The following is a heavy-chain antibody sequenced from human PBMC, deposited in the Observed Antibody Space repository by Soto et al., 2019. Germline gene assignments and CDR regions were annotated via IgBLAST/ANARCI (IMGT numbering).Heavy chain of an antibody. CDR1: GFSLSTSGVG. J-gene: IGHJ4*02. CDR2: IYWDDSK. D-gene: IGHD3-9*01. Sequence: QITLKESGPTLVRPTQTLTLTCAFSGFSLSTSGVGVGWIRQPPGKALEWLAVIYWDDSKHYSPSLRSRLTTTKDTSKNQVVLTMTNMDPMDTVTYYCAHKGPEDWPLDYWGQGTLVTVSS. V-gene: IGHV2-5*02. CDR3: AHKGPEDWPLDY.